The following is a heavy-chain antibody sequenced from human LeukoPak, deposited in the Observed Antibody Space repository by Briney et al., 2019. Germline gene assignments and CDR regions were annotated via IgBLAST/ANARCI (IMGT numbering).Heavy chain of an antibody. J-gene: IGHJ4*02. CDR3: ARDEGGYFDY. V-gene: IGHV1-18*01. CDR1: GYTFTSYG. CDR2: ISAYNGNT. Sequence: EASVKVSCKASGYTFTSYGISWVRQAPGPGLEWMGWISAYNGNTNYAQKLQGRVTMTTDTSTSKAYMELRSLRSDDTAVYYCARDEGGYFDYWGQGTLVTVSS.